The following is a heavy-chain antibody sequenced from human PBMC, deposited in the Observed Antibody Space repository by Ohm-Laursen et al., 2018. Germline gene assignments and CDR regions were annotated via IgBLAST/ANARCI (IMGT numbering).Heavy chain of an antibody. CDR1: GFTFSSYA. D-gene: IGHD1-26*01. J-gene: IGHJ4*02. Sequence: SLRLSCAASGFTFSSYAMSWVRQTPGKSLECISTISGSGASSHYADSVKGRFTISRDNSKNTLYLQMNSLRAEDTAVYYCSGGSYSLYWGQGTLVTVSS. CDR2: ISGSGASS. CDR3: SGGSYSLY. V-gene: IGHV3-23*01.